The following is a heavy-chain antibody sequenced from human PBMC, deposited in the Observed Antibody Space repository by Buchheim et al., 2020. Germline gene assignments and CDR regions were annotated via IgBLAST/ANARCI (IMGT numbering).Heavy chain of an antibody. CDR1: GFTFSSYS. CDR3: ARAGSLVVVAPGGSWFDP. V-gene: IGHV3-48*01. D-gene: IGHD2-15*01. CDR2: ISSSSSTI. J-gene: IGHJ5*02. Sequence: EVQLVESGGGLVQPGGSLRLSCAASGFTFSSYSMNWVRQAPGKGLEWVSDISSSSSTIYYPHSVKGRFTISRDNAKNSLYLQMNSLRGEDTAVYYCARAGSLVVVAPGGSWFDPWGQGTL.